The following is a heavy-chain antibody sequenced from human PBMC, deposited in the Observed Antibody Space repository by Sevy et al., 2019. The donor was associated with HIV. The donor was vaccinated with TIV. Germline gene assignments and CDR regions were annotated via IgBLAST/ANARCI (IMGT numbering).Heavy chain of an antibody. J-gene: IGHJ4*02. Sequence: SETLSLTCAVSGVSVSSDTYYWSWIRQPPGKGLEWIGYVYHTGSTNYSPSFKSRFTISVDTSKNQFSLRLFSVAAADTAVYYCAREPYFFDKSRYYWDYWGQGALVTVSS. CDR2: VYHTGST. CDR3: AREPYFFDKSRYYWDY. D-gene: IGHD3-22*01. V-gene: IGHV4-61*01. CDR1: GVSVSSDTYY.